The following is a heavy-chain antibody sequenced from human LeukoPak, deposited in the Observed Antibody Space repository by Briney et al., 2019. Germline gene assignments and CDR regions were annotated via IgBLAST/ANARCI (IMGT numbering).Heavy chain of an antibody. D-gene: IGHD4-17*01. Sequence: GGSLRLSCVASEFNARYTYMTWVRQAPGKGLEWISVIYRGGYTDYPDSVKGRFTISSDNPKRTLYLQMNSLSAEDTATYYCAIGSTVFHARRWGQGTRVTVSS. CDR2: IYRGGYT. J-gene: IGHJ4*02. CDR3: AIGSTVFHARR. V-gene: IGHV3-53*01. CDR1: EFNARYTY.